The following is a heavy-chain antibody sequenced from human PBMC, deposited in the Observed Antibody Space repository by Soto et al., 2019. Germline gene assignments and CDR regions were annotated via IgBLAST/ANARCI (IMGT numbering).Heavy chain of an antibody. CDR2: INHSGST. Sequence: SETLSLTCAVYGGSFSGYYWSWIRQPPGKGLEWIGEINHSGSTNYNTSLKSRVTISVDTYKNQFSQKLSCVIAADTTVYYCARGHSSSRGGAFDIWGQGTMVTVSS. V-gene: IGHV4-34*01. J-gene: IGHJ3*02. CDR3: ARGHSSSRGGAFDI. D-gene: IGHD6-13*01. CDR1: GGSFSGYY.